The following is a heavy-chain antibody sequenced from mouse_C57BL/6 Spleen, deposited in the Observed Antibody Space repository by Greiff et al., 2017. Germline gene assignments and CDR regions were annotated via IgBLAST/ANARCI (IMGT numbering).Heavy chain of an antibody. J-gene: IGHJ1*03. CDR3: ARLYGNLWYFDV. V-gene: IGHV5-6*01. CDR2: ISSGGSYT. CDR1: GFTFSSYG. Sequence: DVQLVESGGDLVKPGGSLKLSCAASGFTFSSYGMSWVRQTPDKRLEWVATISSGGSYTYYPDSVKGRFTISRDNAKNTLYLQMSSLKSEDTAMYDCARLYGNLWYFDVWGTGTTVTVSS. D-gene: IGHD2-1*01.